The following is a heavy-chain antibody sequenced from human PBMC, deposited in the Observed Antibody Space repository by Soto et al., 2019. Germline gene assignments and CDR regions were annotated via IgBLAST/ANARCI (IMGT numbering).Heavy chain of an antibody. V-gene: IGHV3-23*01. Sequence: EVQLLDSGGGLVQPGGSLRLSCAASGFTFSSYAMNWVRQAPGKGLEWVSVISGSGGSTYYADSVKGRFTISRDNSKNQLYLQMNSLRAEDTAVYYCARRGPGTYFDYWGQGTLVTVSS. CDR1: GFTFSSYA. D-gene: IGHD6-13*01. CDR2: ISGSGGST. CDR3: ARRGPGTYFDY. J-gene: IGHJ4*02.